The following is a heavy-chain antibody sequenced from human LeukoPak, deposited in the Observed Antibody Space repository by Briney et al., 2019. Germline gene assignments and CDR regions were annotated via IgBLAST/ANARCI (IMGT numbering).Heavy chain of an antibody. Sequence: GGSLRLSCAASGITFIKYSMTWVRQAPGKGLEWVSAISGSGGSTYYADSVKGRFTISRDNSKNTLYLQMNSLRAEDTAVYYCAKGKASGWYIVDYWGQGTLVTVSS. J-gene: IGHJ4*02. CDR3: AKGKASGWYIVDY. CDR1: GITFIKYS. D-gene: IGHD6-19*01. CDR2: ISGSGGST. V-gene: IGHV3-23*01.